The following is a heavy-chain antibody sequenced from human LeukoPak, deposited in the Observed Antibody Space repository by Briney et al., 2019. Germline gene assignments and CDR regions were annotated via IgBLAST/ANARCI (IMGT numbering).Heavy chain of an antibody. CDR3: ARVSRSIASYGTDV. J-gene: IGHJ6*02. CDR2: ISANGGST. CDR1: GFTFSNYA. V-gene: IGHV3-64*01. Sequence: GGSLRLSCAASGFTFSNYAMHWVHQAPGKGLEYVSAISANGGSTYYAKSMKGRFTISRDNSKNTLYLQMGSLRAEDMAVYYCARVSRSIASYGTDVWGQGTTVTVSS.